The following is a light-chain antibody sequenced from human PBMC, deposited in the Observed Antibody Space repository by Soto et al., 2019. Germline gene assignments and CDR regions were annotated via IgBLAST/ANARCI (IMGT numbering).Light chain of an antibody. CDR1: SSDFGGYYY. V-gene: IGLV2-8*01. Sequence: QSALTQPPSASGSPGQSVTISCTGTSSDFGGYYYVSWYQQHPGKAPKLMIYEVSKRPSGVPDRFSGSKSGNTASLTVSGLQAEDEADYYCSSYAGTNTPYVFGTGTKVTVL. CDR2: EVS. CDR3: SSYAGTNTPYV. J-gene: IGLJ1*01.